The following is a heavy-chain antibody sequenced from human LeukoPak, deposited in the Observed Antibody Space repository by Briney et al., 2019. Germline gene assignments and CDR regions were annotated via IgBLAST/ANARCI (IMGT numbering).Heavy chain of an antibody. J-gene: IGHJ3*02. CDR1: GITFSSYE. Sequence: GGSLRLSCAASGITFSSYEMNWVRQASGKGLEWVFYINSGGSTIYYAKSVKGRFTISRDNAKNSLYLPMKSLRVEEKAGYYCGREGGYDILTGYPLTDAFDIWGQGTMVTVSS. CDR2: INSGGSTI. D-gene: IGHD3-9*01. CDR3: GREGGYDILTGYPLTDAFDI. V-gene: IGHV3-48*03.